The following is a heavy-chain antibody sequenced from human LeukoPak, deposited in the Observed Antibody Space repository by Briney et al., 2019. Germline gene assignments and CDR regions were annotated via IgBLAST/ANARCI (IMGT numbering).Heavy chain of an antibody. CDR1: GGTISSYY. CDR2: IYYSGST. V-gene: IGHV4-59*01. D-gene: IGHD6-13*01. CDR3: ARHSSWSGYYFDY. J-gene: IGHJ4*02. Sequence: SETLSLTCTVSGGTISSYYWSWIRQPPGKGLEWIGYIYYSGSTNYNPSLKSRVTISVDTSKNQFSLKLSSMTAADTAVYYCARHSSWSGYYFDYWGQGTLVTVSS.